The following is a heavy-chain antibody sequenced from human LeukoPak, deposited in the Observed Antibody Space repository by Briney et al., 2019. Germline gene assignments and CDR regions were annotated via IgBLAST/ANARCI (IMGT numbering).Heavy chain of an antibody. Sequence: ASVKVSCKASGYTFTSYDINWVRQATGQGLEWMGWMNPNSGNTGYAQKFQGRVTMTRNTSISTAYMELSSLRSEDTAVYYCARSEYDLQGSSARWPDYWGQGALVTVSS. J-gene: IGHJ4*02. D-gene: IGHD2/OR15-2a*01. CDR1: GYTFTSYD. CDR2: MNPNSGNT. CDR3: ARSEYDLQGSSARWPDY. V-gene: IGHV1-8*01.